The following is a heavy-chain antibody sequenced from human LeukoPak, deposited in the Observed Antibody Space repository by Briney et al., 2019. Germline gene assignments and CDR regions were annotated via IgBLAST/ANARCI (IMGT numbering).Heavy chain of an antibody. J-gene: IGHJ6*02. V-gene: IGHV4-59*01. CDR1: GGSISSYY. CDR3: ARALTIFDYYYGMDV. Sequence: SETLSLTCTVSGGSISSYYWSWIRQPPGRGLEWLGYIYYSGSTNYTPSLKSRVTISVDTSKNQFSLKLSSVTAADTAVYYCARALTIFDYYYGMDVWGQGTTVTVSS. CDR2: IYYSGST. D-gene: IGHD3-3*01.